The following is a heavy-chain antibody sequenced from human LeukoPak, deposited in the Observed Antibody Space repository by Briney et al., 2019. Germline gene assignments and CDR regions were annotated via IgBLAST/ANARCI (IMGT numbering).Heavy chain of an antibody. CDR1: GFTFSSYS. J-gene: IGHJ4*02. CDR3: ASAGFKYSGYDPSDY. Sequence: NPGGSLRLSCAASGFTFSSYSMNWVRQAPGKGLEWVPSISSSSSYIYYADSVKGRFTISRDNAKNSLYLQMNSLRAEDTAVYYCASAGFKYSGYDPSDYWGQGTLVTVSS. D-gene: IGHD5-12*01. CDR2: ISSSSSYI. V-gene: IGHV3-21*01.